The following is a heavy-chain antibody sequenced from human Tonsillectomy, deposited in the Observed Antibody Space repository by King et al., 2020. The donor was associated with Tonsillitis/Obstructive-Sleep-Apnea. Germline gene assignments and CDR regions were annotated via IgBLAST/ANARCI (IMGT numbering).Heavy chain of an antibody. J-gene: IGHJ4*02. Sequence: VQLVESGGGLVQPGRSLRLSCAASGFTFDNFAMHWVRHAPGKGLEWVSGISWNGGSMRYADSVKGRFTISRDNAKNSLYLQINSLRAEDTALYYCAKAAHHDYLYFFACWGQGTLVTVSS. CDR3: AKAAHHDYLYFFAC. V-gene: IGHV3-9*01. D-gene: IGHD4-11*01. CDR2: ISWNGGSM. CDR1: GFTFDNFA.